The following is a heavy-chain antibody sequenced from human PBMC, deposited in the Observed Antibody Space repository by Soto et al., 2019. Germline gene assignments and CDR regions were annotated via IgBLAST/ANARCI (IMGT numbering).Heavy chain of an antibody. CDR3: ASPGRGSFDY. J-gene: IGHJ4*02. CDR1: GGSVNSSSYY. Sequence: QVQLQESGPGLVKPSETLSLTCTVSGGSVNSSSYYWGWIRQPPGKGLEWIATIYYSGSTYYNPLLRSRFTISVDTSQNQFSLKLTSVTAAYTAVYYCASPGRGSFDYWGQGTLVIVSS. D-gene: IGHD3-16*01. CDR2: IYYSGST. V-gene: IGHV4-39*01.